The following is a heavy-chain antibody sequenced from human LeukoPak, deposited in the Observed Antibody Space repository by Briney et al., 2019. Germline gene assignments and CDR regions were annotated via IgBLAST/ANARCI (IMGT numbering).Heavy chain of an antibody. J-gene: IGHJ3*02. D-gene: IGHD6-13*01. CDR2: IYPGDSDT. CDR1: GYSFTIYW. Sequence: GESLKISCKGSGYSFTIYWIGWVRQMPGKGLEWTGIIYPGDSDTRYSPSFQGQVTISADKSISTAYLQWSSLKASDTAMYYCATPLRDSSSYAFDIWGQGTMVTVSS. CDR3: ATPLRDSSSYAFDI. V-gene: IGHV5-51*01.